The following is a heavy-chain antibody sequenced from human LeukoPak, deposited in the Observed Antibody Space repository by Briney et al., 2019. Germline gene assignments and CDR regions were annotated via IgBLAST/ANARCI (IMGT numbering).Heavy chain of an antibody. J-gene: IGHJ4*02. V-gene: IGHV2-5*01. CDR1: GFSLSTSGVG. CDR2: IYWNDDK. CDR3: AHEEVVTAILGT. Sequence: SGPTLVKPTQTLTLTCTFSGFSLSTSGVGVGWIRQPPGKALEWLALIYWNDDKRYSPSLKSRLTSTKDTSKNRVVLTMTNMDPVDTATYYCAHEEVVTAILGTWGQGTLVTVSS. D-gene: IGHD2-21*02.